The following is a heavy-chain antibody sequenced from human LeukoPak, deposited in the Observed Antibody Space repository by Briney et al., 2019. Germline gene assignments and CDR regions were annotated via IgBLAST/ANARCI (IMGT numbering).Heavy chain of an antibody. CDR3: ARASRSGSYYPFDY. CDR1: GGSISSGSYY. Sequence: SETLSLTCTVSGGSISSGSYYWSWIRQPAGKGLEWIGRIYTSGSTNYNPSLKSRVTISVDTSKNQFSLKLSSVTAADTAVYYCARASRSGSYYPFDYWGQGTLVTVSS. D-gene: IGHD1-26*01. V-gene: IGHV4-61*02. J-gene: IGHJ4*02. CDR2: IYTSGST.